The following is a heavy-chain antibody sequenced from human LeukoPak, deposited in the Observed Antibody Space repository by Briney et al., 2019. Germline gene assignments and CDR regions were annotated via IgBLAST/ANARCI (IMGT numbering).Heavy chain of an antibody. CDR2: ISGSGGST. D-gene: IGHD6-19*01. CDR3: TGNRVADTTEFAY. Sequence: ETGGSLRLSCAASGFTFSSYAMSWVRQAPGKGLEWVSAISGSGGSTYYADSVKGRFTISSDTSKNTVDVQMTSLRTEDTAIYYCTGNRVADTTEFAYWGQGTRVTVSS. V-gene: IGHV3-23*01. J-gene: IGHJ4*02. CDR1: GFTFSSYA.